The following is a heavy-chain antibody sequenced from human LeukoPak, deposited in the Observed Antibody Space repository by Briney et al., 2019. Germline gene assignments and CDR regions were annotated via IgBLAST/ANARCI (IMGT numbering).Heavy chain of an antibody. CDR2: ISYDGSNK. CDR1: GFTFSSYW. J-gene: IGHJ5*02. CDR3: AREPVINWFDP. V-gene: IGHV3-30*03. Sequence: PGGSLRLSCVSSGFTFSSYWMHWVRQAPGKGLEWVAVISYDGSNKYYADSVKGRFTISRDNSRNTLYLQMNSLRAEDTAIYYCAREPVINWFDPWGQGTLVTVSS.